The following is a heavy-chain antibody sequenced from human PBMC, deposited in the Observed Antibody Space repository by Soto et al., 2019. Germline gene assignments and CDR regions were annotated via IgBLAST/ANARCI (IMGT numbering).Heavy chain of an antibody. V-gene: IGHV3-30*18. J-gene: IGHJ6*02. Sequence: QVQLVESGGGVVQPGRSLRLSCAASGFTFSSYGMHWVRQAPGKGLEWVVVISYDGSNKYYADSVKGRFTISRDNSKNTLYLQMNSLRAEDTAVYYCAKSRHLPPYYYYGMDVWGQGTTVTVSS. CDR3: AKSRHLPPYYYYGMDV. CDR1: GFTFSSYG. CDR2: ISYDGSNK. D-gene: IGHD2-2*01.